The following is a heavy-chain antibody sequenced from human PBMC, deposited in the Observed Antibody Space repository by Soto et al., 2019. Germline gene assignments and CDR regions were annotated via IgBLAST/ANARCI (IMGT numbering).Heavy chain of an antibody. CDR2: IYYSGST. CDR1: GGSISSYY. J-gene: IGHJ4*02. Sequence: SETLSLTCTVSGGSISSYYWSWIRQPPGKGLEWIGYIYYSGSTNYNPSLKSRVTISVDTSKNQFSLKLSSVTAADTAVYYCARWPPGGSGYILWGQGTLVTVSS. V-gene: IGHV4-59*01. CDR3: ARWPPGGSGYIL. D-gene: IGHD3-3*01.